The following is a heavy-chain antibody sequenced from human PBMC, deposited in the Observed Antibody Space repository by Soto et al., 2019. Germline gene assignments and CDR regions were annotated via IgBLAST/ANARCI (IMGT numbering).Heavy chain of an antibody. J-gene: IGHJ3*01. CDR1: GYTFTSYY. Sequence: ASVKVSCKASGYTFTSYYINWVRQATGQGLEWMGWMNPNSGNTGYAQKFQGRVTMTRNTSISTAYMELSSLRFEDTAVYYCATERWEDAFEVWGQGTMVTVSS. CDR3: ATERWEDAFEV. V-gene: IGHV1-8*01. D-gene: IGHD1-26*01. CDR2: MNPNSGNT.